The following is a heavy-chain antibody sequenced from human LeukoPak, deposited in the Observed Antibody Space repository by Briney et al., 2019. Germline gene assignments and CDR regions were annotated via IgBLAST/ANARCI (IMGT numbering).Heavy chain of an antibody. CDR2: ISSSGSTI. V-gene: IGHV3-11*04. CDR3: ARCGGRGYSYGYPSYYYYMDV. D-gene: IGHD5-18*01. CDR1: GFRFSDYY. Sequence: GGSLRLSCAASGFRFSDYYMSWIRQAPGKWLEWVSHISSSGSTIYYADSVKGRFTISRDNAKSSLYLQMNSLRAEDTAVYYCARCGGRGYSYGYPSYYYYMDVWGKGTTVTVSS. J-gene: IGHJ6*03.